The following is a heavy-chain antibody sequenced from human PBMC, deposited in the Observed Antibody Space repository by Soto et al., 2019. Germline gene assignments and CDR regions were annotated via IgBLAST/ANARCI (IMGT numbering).Heavy chain of an antibody. CDR2: TYYRSKWYN. V-gene: IGHV6-1*01. CDR3: GVTMVAGNDATYYDGMDV. CDR1: WDSVSSNSAA. D-gene: IGHD6-19*01. J-gene: IGHJ6*02. Sequence: SQTLSLPWAISWDSVSSNSAAWNWIRHSPSRGLEWLGRTYYRSKWYNDYAVSAKSRITINPDTSKNQFSLQLNSVTPEDTAVYSCGVTMVAGNDATYYDGMDVCGQGTTVMVSS.